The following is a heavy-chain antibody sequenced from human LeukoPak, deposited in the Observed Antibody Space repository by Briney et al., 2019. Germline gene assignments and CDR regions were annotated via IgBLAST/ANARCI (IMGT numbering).Heavy chain of an antibody. V-gene: IGHV3-23*01. CDR2: ISGSGVTT. CDR1: GFTFSSYA. CDR3: AKGATTRSTVITYYFDN. D-gene: IGHD4-17*01. Sequence: GGSLRLSCAASGFTFSSYAMSLVRQAPGKGLEWVSGISGSGVTTYYTDSVKGRFTISRDNAKNTLYLQIDTMRAEDTAVYYCAKGATTRSTVITYYFDNWGQGTLVTVSS. J-gene: IGHJ4*02.